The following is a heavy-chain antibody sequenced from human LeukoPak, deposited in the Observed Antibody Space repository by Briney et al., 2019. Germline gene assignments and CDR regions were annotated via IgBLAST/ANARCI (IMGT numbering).Heavy chain of an antibody. CDR1: GYTFTSYG. CDR3: ATRRGYCSGGSCWKYAFDI. V-gene: IGHV1-18*01. D-gene: IGHD2-15*01. Sequence: ASVKVSCKASGYTFTSYGISWVRQAPGQGLEWMGWISAYNGNTNYAQKLQGRVIMTTDTSTSTAYMELRSLRSDDTAVYYCATRRGYCSGGSCWKYAFDIWGQGTMVTVSS. CDR2: ISAYNGNT. J-gene: IGHJ3*02.